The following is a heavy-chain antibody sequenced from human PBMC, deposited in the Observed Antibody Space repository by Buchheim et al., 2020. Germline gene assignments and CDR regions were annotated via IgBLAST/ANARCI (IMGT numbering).Heavy chain of an antibody. J-gene: IGHJ5*02. D-gene: IGHD3-10*01. V-gene: IGHV4-30-4*01. CDR2: IHYSGST. CDR3: ARASITMVRGVRSSWFDP. Sequence: QVQLQESGPGLVTPSQTLSLTCTVSGGSISSGDYYWSWIRQPPGKGLEWIGYIHYSGSTYYNPSLKRRVTISVYTSKNQISLKLSSVTAADTAVYYCARASITMVRGVRSSWFDPWGQGTL. CDR1: GGSISSGDYY.